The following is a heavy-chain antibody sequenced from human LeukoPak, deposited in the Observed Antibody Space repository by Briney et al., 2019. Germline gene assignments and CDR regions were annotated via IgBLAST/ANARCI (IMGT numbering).Heavy chain of an antibody. J-gene: IGHJ4*02. D-gene: IGHD2-15*01. CDR1: GFTFSSYW. CDR3: VRGLVGYCSGGAWDGTCFDY. Sequence: PGGSLRLSCAASGFTFSSYWMGWVRQAPGKGLEWVAIIKQDGNQKNYVDSVKGRFTISRDNAKNSLYLQMNSLRAEDTAVYYCVRGLVGYCSGGAWDGTCFDYWGQGTLVSVSS. V-gene: IGHV3-7*03. CDR2: IKQDGNQK.